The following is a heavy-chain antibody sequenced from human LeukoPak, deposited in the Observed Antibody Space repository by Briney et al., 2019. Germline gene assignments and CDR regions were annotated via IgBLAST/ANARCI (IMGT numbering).Heavy chain of an antibody. V-gene: IGHV3-30-3*01. J-gene: IGHJ4*02. Sequence: GRSLRLSCAASGFTFSSYAMHRVRQAPGKGLEWVAVISYDGSNKYYADSVKGRFTISRDNSKNTLYLQMNSLRAEDTAVYYCARDSMATMGYFDYWGQGTLVTVSS. CDR2: ISYDGSNK. CDR1: GFTFSSYA. D-gene: IGHD5-24*01. CDR3: ARDSMATMGYFDY.